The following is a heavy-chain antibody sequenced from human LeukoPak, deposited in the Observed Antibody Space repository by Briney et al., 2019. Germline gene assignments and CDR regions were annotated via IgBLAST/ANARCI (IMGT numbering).Heavy chain of an antibody. Sequence: GSLRLSCAVSGITLSNYGMSWVRQAPGKGLEWVAGISGSGGGTYYADSVKGRFTISRDNPKNTLYLQMNSLRAEDTAVYFCAKRGVVIRVILVGFHKEAYYFDSWGQGALVTVSS. J-gene: IGHJ4*02. V-gene: IGHV3-23*01. CDR3: AKRGVVIRVILVGFHKEAYYFDS. CDR1: GITLSNYG. D-gene: IGHD3-22*01. CDR2: ISGSGGGT.